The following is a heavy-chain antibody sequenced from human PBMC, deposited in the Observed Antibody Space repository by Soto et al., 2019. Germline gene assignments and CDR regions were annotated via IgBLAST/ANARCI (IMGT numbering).Heavy chain of an antibody. J-gene: IGHJ6*03. CDR3: ARSNYWAHYYYYYMDV. V-gene: IGHV3-7*01. CDR2: IKQDGSEK. D-gene: IGHD4-4*01. Sequence: GGSLRLSCAASGFTFSSYWMSWVRQAPGKGLEWVANIKQDGSEKYYVDSVKGRFTISRDNAKNSLYLQMNSLRAEDTAVYYCARSNYWAHYYYYYMDVWGKGTTVTVSS. CDR1: GFTFSSYW.